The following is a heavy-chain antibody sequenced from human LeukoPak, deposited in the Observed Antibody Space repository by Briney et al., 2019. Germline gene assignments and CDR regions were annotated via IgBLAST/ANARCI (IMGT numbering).Heavy chain of an antibody. D-gene: IGHD3-3*01. CDR3: ARLSGGRFLKWYTFDY. CDR2: INHSGST. J-gene: IGHJ4*02. V-gene: IGHV4-34*01. CDR1: GGSFSGYY. Sequence: PSETLSLTCAVYGGSFSGYYWRWIRQPPGKGLEWIGEINHSGSTNYNPSLKSRVTISVDTSKNQFSLKLSSVTAADTAVYYCARLSGGRFLKWYTFDYWGQGTLVTVSS.